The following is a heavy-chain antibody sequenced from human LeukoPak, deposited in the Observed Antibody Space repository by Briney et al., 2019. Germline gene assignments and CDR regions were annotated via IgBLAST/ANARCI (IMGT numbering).Heavy chain of an antibody. V-gene: IGHV3-30-3*01. J-gene: IGHJ4*02. CDR2: ISYDGSNK. Sequence: GGSLRLSCAASGFTFSSYAMHWVRQAPGKGLEWVAVISYDGSNKYYADSVKGRFTISRDNSENTLYLQMNSLRAEDTAVYYCARGRGSYSPADFDYWGQGTLVTVSS. D-gene: IGHD1-26*01. CDR1: GFTFSSYA. CDR3: ARGRGSYSPADFDY.